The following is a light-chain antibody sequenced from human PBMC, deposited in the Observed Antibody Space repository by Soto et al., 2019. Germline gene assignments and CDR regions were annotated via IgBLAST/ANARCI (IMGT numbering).Light chain of an antibody. Sequence: SYELTQPPSVSVAPGQTARITCGGNNIGSKSVHWYQQKPGQAPVLVVYDDSDRPSGIPERFSASNSGNTATLTISSRVAVGDEADYYCQLWDSNSYHYVFGAGTKVTVL. J-gene: IGLJ1*01. CDR3: QLWDSNSYHYV. CDR1: NIGSKS. CDR2: DDS. V-gene: IGLV3-21*02.